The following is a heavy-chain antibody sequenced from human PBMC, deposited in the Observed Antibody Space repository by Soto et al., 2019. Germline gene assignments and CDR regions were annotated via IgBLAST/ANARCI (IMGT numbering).Heavy chain of an antibody. V-gene: IGHV3-23*01. D-gene: IGHD7-27*01. CDR3: EKDRAEWGSYDY. J-gene: IGHJ4*02. CDR1: GFTFSSYA. Sequence: EVQMLESGGGLVQPGESLRLSCAASGFTFSSYAMSWVRQAPGKGLKWVSTISGSGGSTYYAESVKGRFTISRDNSKNTLYLQMNSLSAEDTAVYYCEKDRAEWGSYDYWGQGILVTVSS. CDR2: ISGSGGST.